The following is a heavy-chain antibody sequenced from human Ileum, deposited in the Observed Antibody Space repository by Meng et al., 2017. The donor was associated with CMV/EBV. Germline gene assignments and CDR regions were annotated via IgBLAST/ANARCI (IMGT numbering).Heavy chain of an antibody. D-gene: IGHD6-13*01. Sequence: GSLRLSCTVSGDSIRSNNYYWGWIRQTPGKGPEWIGSIFHTGSTDSNPSLKSRVTMSIDTSNNQFSLRLTSVTAADTAVYYCARESYSSWSGDRIAFDIWGQGTTVTVSS. V-gene: IGHV4-39*07. J-gene: IGHJ3*02. CDR1: GDSIRSNNYY. CDR2: IFHTGST. CDR3: ARESYSSWSGDRIAFDI.